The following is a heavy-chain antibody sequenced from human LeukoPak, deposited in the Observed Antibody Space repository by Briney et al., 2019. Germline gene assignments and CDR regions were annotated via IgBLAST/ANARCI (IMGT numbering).Heavy chain of an antibody. D-gene: IGHD2-2*02. J-gene: IGHJ5*02. CDR1: GGSISSYY. V-gene: IGHV4-30-4*01. Sequence: SETLSLTCTVSGGSISSYYWSWIRQPPGKGLEWIGYIYYSGSTYYNPSLKSRVTISVDTSKNQFSLKLSSATAADTAVYYCARERVNGYCSSTSCYKSNWFDPWGQGTLVTVSS. CDR3: ARERVNGYCSSTSCYKSNWFDP. CDR2: IYYSGST.